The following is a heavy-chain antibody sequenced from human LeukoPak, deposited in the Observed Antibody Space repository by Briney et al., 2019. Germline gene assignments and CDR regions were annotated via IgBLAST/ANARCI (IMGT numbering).Heavy chain of an antibody. CDR3: ATGPRYDILTGYYAYYFDY. CDR1: GYTFASYY. D-gene: IGHD3-9*01. Sequence: ASVKVSCKASGYTFASYYMHWVRQAPGQGLEWMGIINPSGGSTSYAQKFQGRVTMTRDTSTSTVYMELSSLRSEDTAVYYCATGPRYDILTGYYAYYFDYWGQGTLVTVSS. J-gene: IGHJ4*02. CDR2: INPSGGST. V-gene: IGHV1-46*01.